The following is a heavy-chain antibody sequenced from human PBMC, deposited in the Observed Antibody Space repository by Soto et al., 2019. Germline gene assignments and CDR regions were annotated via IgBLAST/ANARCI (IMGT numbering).Heavy chain of an antibody. Sequence: QGQLQESGPGLVRPSETLSLTCTVSGASITSYYWSWIRQSSGKGLEWIGYIHYSGSTNYNPSLESRVTMSIDTSESQFSLRLRSVTAADTAVYCCARLDYYYYLDVWGKGTAVTVSS. CDR1: GASITSYY. CDR2: IHYSGST. V-gene: IGHV4-59*12. J-gene: IGHJ6*03. CDR3: ARLDYYYYLDV.